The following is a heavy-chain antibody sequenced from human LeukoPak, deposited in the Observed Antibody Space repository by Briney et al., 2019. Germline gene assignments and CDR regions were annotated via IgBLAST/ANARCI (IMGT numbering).Heavy chain of an antibody. CDR3: AKESHRIAARPDPIDY. J-gene: IGHJ4*02. CDR1: GFTFSDHY. Sequence: PGGSLRLSCAASGFTFSDHYMDWVRQAPGKGLEWVVFIRYDGSNKYYADSVKGRFTISRDNSKNTLYLQMNSLRAEDTAVYYCAKESHRIAARPDPIDYWGQGTLVTVSS. V-gene: IGHV3-30*02. CDR2: IRYDGSNK. D-gene: IGHD6-6*01.